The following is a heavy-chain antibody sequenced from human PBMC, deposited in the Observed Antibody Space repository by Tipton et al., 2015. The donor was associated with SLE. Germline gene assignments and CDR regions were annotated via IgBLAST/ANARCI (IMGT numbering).Heavy chain of an antibody. J-gene: IGHJ6*02. CDR2: IYSGGST. CDR1: GFTVSSNY. D-gene: IGHD3-10*01. CDR3: ARDGITMVQGVIRYYGMDV. V-gene: IGHV3-53*01. Sequence: SLRLSCAASGFTVSSNYMSWVRQAPGKGLEWVSVIYSGGSTYYADSVKGRFTISRDNAKNSLYLQMNSLRAEDTAVYYCARDGITMVQGVIRYYGMDVWGQGTTVTVSS.